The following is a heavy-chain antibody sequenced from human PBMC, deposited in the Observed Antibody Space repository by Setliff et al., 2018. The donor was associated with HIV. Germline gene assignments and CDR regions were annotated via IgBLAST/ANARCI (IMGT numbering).Heavy chain of an antibody. D-gene: IGHD3-3*01. CDR2: ISIGSGGAI. V-gene: IGHV3-48*03. CDR1: GFTFRNYK. J-gene: IGHJ6*02. Sequence: GGSLRLSCAASGFTFRNYKFNWVRQAPGRGLEWVSSISIGSGGAIDYADSVQGRFTISGDNSKNSLYLQMNSLRVEDTAVYYCARDYLYYNLYNGSPVYGMDVWGQGTTVTVSS. CDR3: ARDYLYYNLYNGSPVYGMDV.